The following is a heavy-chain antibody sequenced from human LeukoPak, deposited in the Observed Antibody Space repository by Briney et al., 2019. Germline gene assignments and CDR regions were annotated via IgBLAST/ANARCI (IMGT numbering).Heavy chain of an antibody. CDR1: GFTFSSHV. CDR3: ARDSCTTTSCFYDY. CDR2: ISGDGGST. V-gene: IGHV3-64*01. J-gene: IGHJ4*02. D-gene: IGHD2-2*01. Sequence: PGGSLRLSCAASGFTFSSHVMHWVRQAPGKGLEYVSAISGDGGSTYYANSVKGRFTISRDNSKNTLYLQMRSLRVEDMAVHYCARDSCTTTSCFYDYWGQGTLVTVSS.